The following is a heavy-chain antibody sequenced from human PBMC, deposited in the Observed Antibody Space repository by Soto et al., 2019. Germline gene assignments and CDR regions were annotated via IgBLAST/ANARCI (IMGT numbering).Heavy chain of an antibody. D-gene: IGHD2-2*01. CDR2: IKQDGSEK. V-gene: IGHV3-7*01. Sequence: GGSLRLSCAASGFTFSSYWMSWVRQAPGKGLEWVANIKQDGSEKYYVDSVKGRFTISRDNAKNSLYLQMNSLRAEDTAVYYCARGIVVVPAARAYGFDPWGQGTLVTVSS. CDR1: GFTFSSYW. J-gene: IGHJ5*02. CDR3: ARGIVVVPAARAYGFDP.